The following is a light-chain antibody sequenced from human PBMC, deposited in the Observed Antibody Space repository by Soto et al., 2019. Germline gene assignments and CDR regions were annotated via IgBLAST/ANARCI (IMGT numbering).Light chain of an antibody. Sequence: IVLTQSPGTLSFSPGARATLGFSASQSVSSSYLAWYQQAPRLLIYGASTRATDMPGTFSGRGSGTEFTLTITSLRPEDFGVYYCQQYRSWPRTFGQGTKVDIK. V-gene: IGKV3-20*01. CDR1: QSVSSSY. CDR2: GAS. CDR3: QQYRSWPRT. J-gene: IGKJ1*01.